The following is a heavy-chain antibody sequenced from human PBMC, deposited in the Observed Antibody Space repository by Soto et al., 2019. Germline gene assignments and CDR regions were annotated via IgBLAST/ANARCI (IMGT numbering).Heavy chain of an antibody. CDR2: INHSGRT. V-gene: IGHV4-34*01. CDR3: ARGWSYVIRYFGS. Sequence: QVQLQQWGAGLLKPSETLSLTCAVYGGSFSGYYWSWIRQPPGEGLAWNGEINHSGRTNYNPSLKRLVTISVDTSKTQFSLKLSSVTAADTAVYYWARGWSYVIRYFGSWGQGTMVTVSS. CDR1: GGSFSGYY. D-gene: IGHD3-9*01. J-gene: IGHJ3*01.